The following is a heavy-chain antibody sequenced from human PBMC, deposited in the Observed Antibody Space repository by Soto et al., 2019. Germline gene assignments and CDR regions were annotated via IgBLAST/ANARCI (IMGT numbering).Heavy chain of an antibody. CDR1: RVAFSKFI. CDR3: AKVRYSSPMGYYYGMDV. Sequence: QAPLAQSGGEVKKPGSSVKVSCKASRVAFSKFIVTWVRQAPGLGLDWVGGIIPICGTANYAQKFQGRVTITADESTSTSYMEVNNLRSEDTAVYYCAKVRYSSPMGYYYGMDVWGQETTVNVSS. CDR2: IIPICGTA. D-gene: IGHD4-4*01. V-gene: IGHV1-69*01. J-gene: IGHJ6*02.